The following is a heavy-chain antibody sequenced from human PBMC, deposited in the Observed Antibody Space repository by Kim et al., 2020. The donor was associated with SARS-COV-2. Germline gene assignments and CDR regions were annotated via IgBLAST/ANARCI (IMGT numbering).Heavy chain of an antibody. D-gene: IGHD6-19*01. CDR3: ARDITNSIAVADEGFDP. V-gene: IGHV1-69*13. CDR1: GGMFSNYA. Sequence: SVKVSCKASGGMFSNYAVSWVRQAPGQGLEWMGGIIPVSRTVDYAQKFQGRVTITADESTTTAYMELSSLRSEDTAVYYCARDITNSIAVADEGFDPWGQGTLITVSS. J-gene: IGHJ5*02. CDR2: IIPVSRTV.